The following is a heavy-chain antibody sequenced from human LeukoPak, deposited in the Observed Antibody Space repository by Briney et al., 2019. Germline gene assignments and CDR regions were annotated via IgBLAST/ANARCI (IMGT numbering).Heavy chain of an antibody. V-gene: IGHV4-39*07. CDR1: GGSISSSSYY. J-gene: IGHJ4*02. D-gene: IGHD3-9*01. CDR2: IYYSGST. CDR3: ARDTYYDILTGYPEATFDY. Sequence: SETLSLTCTVSGGSISSSSYYWGWIRQPPGKGLEWIGSIYYSGSTYYNPSLKSRVTISVDTSKNQFSLKLSSVTAADTAVDYCARDTYYDILTGYPEATFDYWGQGTLVTVSS.